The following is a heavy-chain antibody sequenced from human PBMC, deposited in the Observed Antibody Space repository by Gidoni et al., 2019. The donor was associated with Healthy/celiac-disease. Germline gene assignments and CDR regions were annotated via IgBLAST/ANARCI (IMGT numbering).Heavy chain of an antibody. Sequence: EVQLVESGGGLVQPGGSLRLSCAASGFTFSSYDMHWVRQATGKGLEWVSAIGTAGDTYYPGSVKGRFTISRENAKNSLYLQMNSLRAGDTAVYYCARDSSGALNNYYYGMDVWGQGTTVTVSS. D-gene: IGHD3-22*01. CDR3: ARDSSGALNNYYYGMDV. CDR2: IGTAGDT. J-gene: IGHJ6*02. V-gene: IGHV3-13*01. CDR1: GFTFSSYD.